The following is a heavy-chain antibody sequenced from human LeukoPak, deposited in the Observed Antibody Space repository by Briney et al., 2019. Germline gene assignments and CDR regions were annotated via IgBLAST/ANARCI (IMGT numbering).Heavy chain of an antibody. CDR2: IWLDGSNK. CDR3: ARESSLRNFDY. CDR1: GFXFSSYG. Sequence: PGTSLRLSCAASGFXFSSYGMHWVRQAPGKGREWVAVIWLDGSNKYYAESVKGRFTISRDNSKNALYLQMNSLRAEDTAVYFCARESSLRNFDYWGQGTLVTVSS. J-gene: IGHJ4*02. V-gene: IGHV3-33*01. D-gene: IGHD3-3*01.